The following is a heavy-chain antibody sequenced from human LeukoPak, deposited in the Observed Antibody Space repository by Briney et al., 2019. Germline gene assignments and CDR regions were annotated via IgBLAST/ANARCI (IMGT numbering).Heavy chain of an antibody. D-gene: IGHD6-13*01. CDR2: IYYSGST. V-gene: IGHV4-61*01. J-gene: IGHJ4*02. CDR3: ARVVVAAAGVYYFDY. Sequence: PSETLSLTCTVSGGSVSSGSYYWSWIRQPPGKGLEWIGYIYYSGSTNYNPSLKSRVTISVDTSKNQFSLKLSSVTAAVTAVYYCARVVVAAAGVYYFDYWGQGTLVTVSS. CDR1: GGSVSSGSYY.